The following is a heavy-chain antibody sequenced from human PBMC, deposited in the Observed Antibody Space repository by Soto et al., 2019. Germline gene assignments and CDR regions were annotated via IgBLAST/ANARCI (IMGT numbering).Heavy chain of an antibody. CDR1: GYTFTGYY. D-gene: IGHD1-1*01. J-gene: IGHJ4*02. Sequence: ASVKVSCKASGYTFTGYYMHWVRQAPGQGLEWMGWINPNSGGTNYAQKFQGWVTMTRDTSISTAYMELSRLRSDDTAVYYCARDSLDGNNLFDYWGQGTLVTVSS. CDR2: INPNSGGT. CDR3: ARDSLDGNNLFDY. V-gene: IGHV1-2*04.